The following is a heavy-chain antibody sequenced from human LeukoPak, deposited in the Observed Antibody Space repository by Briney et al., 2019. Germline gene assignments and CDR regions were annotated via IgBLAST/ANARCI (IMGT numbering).Heavy chain of an antibody. D-gene: IGHD6-13*01. V-gene: IGHV1-69*04. CDR1: GGTFSSYA. Sequence: GASVKVSCKASGGTFSSYAIRWVRQAPGQGLEWMGRIIPILGIANYAQKFQGRVTITADKSTSTAYMELSSLRSEDTAVYYCARDQGTSSSSGGMDVWGQGTTVTVSS. CDR3: ARDQGTSSSSGGMDV. CDR2: IIPILGIA. J-gene: IGHJ6*02.